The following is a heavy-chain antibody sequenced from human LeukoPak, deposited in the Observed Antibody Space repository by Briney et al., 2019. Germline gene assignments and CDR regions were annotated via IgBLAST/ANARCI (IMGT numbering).Heavy chain of an antibody. V-gene: IGHV4-31*03. CDR1: GGSISSGGYY. Sequence: SQTLSLTCTVSGGSISSGGYYWSWIRQHPGKGLEWIGYIYYSGSTYYNPSLKSRVTISVDTSKNQFSLKLSSVTAAGTAVYYCARTGGGLSWRMDVWGKGTTVTVSS. CDR2: IYYSGST. D-gene: IGHD4-23*01. CDR3: ARTGGGLSWRMDV. J-gene: IGHJ6*03.